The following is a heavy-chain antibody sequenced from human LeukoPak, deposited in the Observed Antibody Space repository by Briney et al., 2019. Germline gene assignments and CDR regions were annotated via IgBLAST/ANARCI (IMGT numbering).Heavy chain of an antibody. V-gene: IGHV4-59*08. CDR2: IYYSGST. J-gene: IGHJ3*02. CDR1: GGSISSDY. Sequence: SEPLSLTCTVSGGSISSDYWSWIRQPQGKGLEWIGYIYYSGSTNYNPSLKSRVTISVDTSKNQFSLKVGSMTAADTAVYYCARQIALAGEWAFDIWGQGTKVTVSS. CDR3: ARQIALAGEWAFDI. D-gene: IGHD6-19*01.